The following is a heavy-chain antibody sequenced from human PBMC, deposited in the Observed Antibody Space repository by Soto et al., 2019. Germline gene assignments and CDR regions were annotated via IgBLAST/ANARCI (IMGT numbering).Heavy chain of an antibody. CDR3: ARPLYDYVWGSYRLDY. CDR2: ISAYNGNT. V-gene: IGHV1-18*01. J-gene: IGHJ4*02. Sequence: QVQLVQSGAEVKKPGASVKVSCKASGYTFTSYGISWVRQAPGQGLEWMGWISAYNGNTNYAQKLQGRVTMTTDTXTSXAYMELRSLRSDDTAVYYCARPLYDYVWGSYRLDYWGQGTLVTVSS. D-gene: IGHD3-16*02. CDR1: GYTFTSYG.